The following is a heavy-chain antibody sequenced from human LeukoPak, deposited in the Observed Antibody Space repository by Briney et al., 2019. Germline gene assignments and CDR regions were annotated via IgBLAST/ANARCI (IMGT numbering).Heavy chain of an antibody. V-gene: IGHV4-38-2*02. CDR1: GYSISSGYY. J-gene: IGHJ4*02. CDR3: AGGIVVVPAASGGDYFDY. Sequence: SETLSLTCTVSGYSISSGYYWGWIRQPPGKGLEWIGSIYHSGSTHYNPSLKSRVTISVDTSKNQFSLKLSSVTAADTAVYYCAGGIVVVPAASGGDYFDYWGQGTLVTVSS. D-gene: IGHD2-2*01. CDR2: IYHSGST.